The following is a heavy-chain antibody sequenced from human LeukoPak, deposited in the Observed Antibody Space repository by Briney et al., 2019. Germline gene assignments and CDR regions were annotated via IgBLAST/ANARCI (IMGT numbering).Heavy chain of an antibody. V-gene: IGHV3-53*01. CDR2: IHYDGKI. D-gene: IGHD2-21*01. Sequence: GGSLRLSCAASGFSVSGKFISWVRQAPGKGLEWVSIIHYDGKIRYAGSVGGRFTIYRDDSENTLFLQMNSLRVDDTAVYFCASGDGYLQPYWGQGTLVTVSS. J-gene: IGHJ4*02. CDR1: GFSVSGKF. CDR3: ASGDGYLQPY.